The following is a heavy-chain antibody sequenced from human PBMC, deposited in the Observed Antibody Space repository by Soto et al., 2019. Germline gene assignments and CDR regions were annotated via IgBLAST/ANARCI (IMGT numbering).Heavy chain of an antibody. CDR3: ARDRPDCISTSCSRKFDP. D-gene: IGHD2-2*01. J-gene: IGHJ5*02. CDR1: GFTVSSNY. Sequence: GGSLRLSCAASGFTVSSNYMSWVRQAPGKGLEWVSVIYSGGSTYYADSVKGRFTISRDNSKNTLYLQMNSLRAEDTAVYYCARDRPDCISTSCSRKFDPWGQGTLVTVSS. V-gene: IGHV3-66*01. CDR2: IYSGGST.